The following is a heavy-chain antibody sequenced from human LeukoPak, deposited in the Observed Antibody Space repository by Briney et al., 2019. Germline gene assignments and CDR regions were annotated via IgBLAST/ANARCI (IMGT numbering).Heavy chain of an antibody. CDR3: TALPHYYDSSGYY. Sequence: PGGSLRLSCAASGFTFSNAWMSWVRQAPGKGLEWVGRIKSKTDGGTTDYAVPVKGRFTISRDDSKNTLYLQMNSLKTEDTAVYYCTALPHYYDSSGYYWGQGTLVTVSS. V-gene: IGHV3-15*01. CDR2: IKSKTDGGTT. J-gene: IGHJ4*02. D-gene: IGHD3-22*01. CDR1: GFTFSNAW.